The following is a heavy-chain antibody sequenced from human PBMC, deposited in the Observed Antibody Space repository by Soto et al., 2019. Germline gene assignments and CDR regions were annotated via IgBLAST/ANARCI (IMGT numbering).Heavy chain of an antibody. CDR2: IWYDGSNK. V-gene: IGHV3-33*01. CDR1: GFTFSSYG. J-gene: IGHJ4*02. CDR3: ARDAETSIAVALSDQQYYFDY. Sequence: QVQLVESGGGVVQPGRSLRLSCAASGFTFSSYGMHWVRQAPGKGLEWVAVIWYDGSNKYYADSVKGRFTISRDNSKNTLYLQMNSLRAEDTAVYYCARDAETSIAVALSDQQYYFDYWGQGTLVTVSS. D-gene: IGHD6-19*01.